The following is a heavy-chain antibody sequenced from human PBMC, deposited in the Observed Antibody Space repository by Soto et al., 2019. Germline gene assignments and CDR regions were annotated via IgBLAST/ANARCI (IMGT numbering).Heavy chain of an antibody. J-gene: IGHJ6*02. CDR3: ARARGVITYYYYYGMDV. V-gene: IGHV1-3*01. CDR2: INAGNGNT. D-gene: IGHD3-10*01. Sequence: ASVKVSCKASGYTFTSYAMHWLRQAPGQRLEWMGWINAGNGNTKYSQKFQGRVTITRDTSASTAYMELSSLRSEDTAVYYCARARGVITYYYYYGMDVWGQGTTVTVSS. CDR1: GYTFTSYA.